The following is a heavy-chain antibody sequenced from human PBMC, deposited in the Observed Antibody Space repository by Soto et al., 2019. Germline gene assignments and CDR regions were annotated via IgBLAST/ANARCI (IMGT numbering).Heavy chain of an antibody. CDR2: IYYSGST. V-gene: IGHV4-39*07. J-gene: IGHJ6*02. CDR3: ARVAGTAMDV. D-gene: IGHD6-19*01. CDR1: GGSISSSSYY. Sequence: PSETLSLTCTVSGGSISSSSYYWGWIRQPPGKGLEWIGSIYYSGSTYYNPSLKSRVTISVDTSKNQFSLKLSSVTAADTAVYYCARVAGTAMDVWGQGTTVT.